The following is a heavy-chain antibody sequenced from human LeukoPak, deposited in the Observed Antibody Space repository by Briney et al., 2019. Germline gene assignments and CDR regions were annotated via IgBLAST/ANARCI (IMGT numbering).Heavy chain of an antibody. D-gene: IGHD1-26*01. V-gene: IGHV3-15*01. CDR2: IKRKNGGGTT. Sequence: GGSLRLSCAASGFTFSNAWISWVRQAPGKGLEWVGRIKRKNGGGTTDYATHVKGRFTISRNDSKNTLYLQMNSLKTEDTAVYYCTTNGIVGATGVPYFDYWGQGTLVTVSS. CDR3: TTNGIVGATGVPYFDY. J-gene: IGHJ4*02. CDR1: GFTFSNAW.